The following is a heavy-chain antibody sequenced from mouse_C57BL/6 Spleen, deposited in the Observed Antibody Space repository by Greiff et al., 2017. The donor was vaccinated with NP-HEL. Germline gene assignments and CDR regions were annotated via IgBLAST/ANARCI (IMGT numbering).Heavy chain of an antibody. CDR3: ARSGCNYFFDY. Sequence: QVQLQQSGAELVRPGASVKLSCKASGYTFTDYYINWVKQRPGQGLEWIARIYPGSGNTYYNEKFKGKATLTAEKSSSTAYMQLSSLTSEDSAVYFCARSGCNYFFDYWGQGTTLTVSS. CDR2: IYPGSGNT. D-gene: IGHD2-1*01. J-gene: IGHJ2*01. V-gene: IGHV1-76*01. CDR1: GYTFTDYY.